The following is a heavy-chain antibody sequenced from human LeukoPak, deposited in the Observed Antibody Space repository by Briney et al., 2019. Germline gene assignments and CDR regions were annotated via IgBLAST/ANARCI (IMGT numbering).Heavy chain of an antibody. D-gene: IGHD5/OR15-5a*01. CDR1: GGSISSSNYY. J-gene: IGHJ3*02. Sequence: PSETLSLTCTVSGGSISSSNYYWGWIRQPPGKGLEWIGSIYYSGSTYYNPSLKSRVTISVDTSKNQFSLKLSSVTAADTAVYYCARDHGKRSTQDAFDIWGQGTMVTVSS. CDR3: ARDHGKRSTQDAFDI. CDR2: IYYSGST. V-gene: IGHV4-39*07.